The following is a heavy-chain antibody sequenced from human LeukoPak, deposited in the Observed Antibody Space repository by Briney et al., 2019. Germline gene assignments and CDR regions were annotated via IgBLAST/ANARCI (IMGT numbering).Heavy chain of an antibody. D-gene: IGHD3-10*01. V-gene: IGHV3-11*04. CDR1: GFTFSDYY. CDR3: ARLYYYGGQRKQDY. J-gene: IGHJ4*02. CDR2: ISSSGNTL. Sequence: GGSLRLSCAASGFTFSDYYMSWIRQAPGKGLEWVSYISSSGNTLYYADSVKGRFTISRDNAKNSLYLQMNSLRAEDTAVYYCARLYYYGGQRKQDYWGQGTLVTVSS.